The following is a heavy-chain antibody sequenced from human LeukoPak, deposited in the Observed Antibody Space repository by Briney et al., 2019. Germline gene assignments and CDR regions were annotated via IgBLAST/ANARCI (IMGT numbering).Heavy chain of an antibody. V-gene: IGHV3-23*01. CDR3: AKDPTVSYSSGWHTYYFDY. CDR1: GFTFSSYA. Sequence: GGSLRLSCAASGFTFSSYAMSWGRQAPGKGLEWGSAISGSGGSTYYADSVKGRFTISRDNSKNTLYLQMNSLRAEDTAVYYCAKDPTVSYSSGWHTYYFDYWGQGTLVTVSS. D-gene: IGHD6-19*01. J-gene: IGHJ4*02. CDR2: ISGSGGST.